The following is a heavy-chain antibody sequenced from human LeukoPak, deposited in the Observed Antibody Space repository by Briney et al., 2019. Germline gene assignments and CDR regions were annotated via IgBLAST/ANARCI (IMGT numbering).Heavy chain of an antibody. J-gene: IGHJ4*02. CDR3: AKDLYSYGVFDY. CDR1: GFTFSSYA. CDR2: ISGSGGST. V-gene: IGHV3-23*01. Sequence: PGGSLRLSCAASGFTFSSYAMSWVRQAPGKGLEWVSAISGSGGSTYYADSVKGRSTISRDNSKNTLYLQMNSLRAEDTAVYYCAKDLYSYGVFDYWGQGTLVTVSS. D-gene: IGHD5-18*01.